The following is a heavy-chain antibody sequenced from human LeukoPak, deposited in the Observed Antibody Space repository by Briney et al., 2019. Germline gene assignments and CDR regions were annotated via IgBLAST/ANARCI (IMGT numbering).Heavy chain of an antibody. Sequence: ASVKVSCKASGYTFTSYDINWVRQATGQGLEWMGWMNPNSGNTGYAQKFQGRVTMTRNTSISTAYMELSSLRSEDTAVYDCARVVGNPYYFDYWGQGTLVTVSS. CDR2: MNPNSGNT. CDR1: GYTFTSYD. D-gene: IGHD4-23*01. V-gene: IGHV1-8*01. J-gene: IGHJ4*02. CDR3: ARVVGNPYYFDY.